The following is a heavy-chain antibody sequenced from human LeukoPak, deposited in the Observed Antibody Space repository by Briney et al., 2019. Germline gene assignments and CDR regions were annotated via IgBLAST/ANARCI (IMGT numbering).Heavy chain of an antibody. V-gene: IGHV3-33*01. Sequence: GSLRLSCAASGFTFSSYGMHWVRQAPGKGLEWVAVIWYDGSNKYYADSVKGRFTISRDNSKNTLYLQMNSLRAEDTAVYYCASAAYGADAFDIWGQGTMVTVSS. CDR3: ASAAYGADAFDI. J-gene: IGHJ3*02. D-gene: IGHD4-17*01. CDR2: IWYDGSNK. CDR1: GFTFSSYG.